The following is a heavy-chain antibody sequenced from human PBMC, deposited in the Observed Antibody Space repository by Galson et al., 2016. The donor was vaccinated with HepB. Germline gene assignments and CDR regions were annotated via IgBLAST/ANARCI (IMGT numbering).Heavy chain of an antibody. V-gene: IGHV3-7*01. CDR3: ARDQLRYFEMTQYYYYYGMDV. D-gene: IGHD3-9*01. Sequence: SLRLSCAASGFTFSSYWITWVRQAPGKGLEWVANIKQDGIEKYYVDSVKGRFSISRDNAKNSLYLQMNSLREEDTAVYYCARDQLRYFEMTQYYYYYGMDVWGQGTTVTVSS. CDR2: IKQDGIEK. J-gene: IGHJ6*02. CDR1: GFTFSSYW.